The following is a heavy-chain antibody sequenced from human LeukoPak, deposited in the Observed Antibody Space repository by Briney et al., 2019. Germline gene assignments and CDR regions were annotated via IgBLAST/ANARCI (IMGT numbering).Heavy chain of an antibody. J-gene: IGHJ4*02. CDR1: GFTFSSYS. CDR3: ARRPTAGTFYY. Sequence: GGSLRLSCAASGFTFSSYSMNWVRQAPGKGLEWVSYISSSSSTIYYADSVKGRFTISRDNAKNSLYLQMNSRRDEDTAVYYWARRPTAGTFYYWGQGTLVTVSS. CDR2: ISSSSSTI. V-gene: IGHV3-48*02. D-gene: IGHD6-19*01.